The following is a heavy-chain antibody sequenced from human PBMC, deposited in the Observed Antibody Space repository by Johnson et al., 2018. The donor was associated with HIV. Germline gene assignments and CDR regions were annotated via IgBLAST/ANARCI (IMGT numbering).Heavy chain of an antibody. D-gene: IGHD2-21*01. Sequence: QLVESGGGVVQPGRSLRLSCAASGFTFSSYAMHWVRQAPGKGLEWVSLISWDGGSTYYADSVKGRFTISRDNSKNSLYLQMNSLRTEDTALYYCAKDKGVVILRGDAFDIWGQGTMVTVSS. CDR1: GFTFSSYA. J-gene: IGHJ3*02. CDR2: ISWDGGST. V-gene: IGHV3-43*02. CDR3: AKDKGVVILRGDAFDI.